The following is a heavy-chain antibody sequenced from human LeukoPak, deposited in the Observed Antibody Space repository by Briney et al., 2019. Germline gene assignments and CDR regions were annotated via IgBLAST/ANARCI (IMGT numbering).Heavy chain of an antibody. CDR1: GFTFSDYY. CDR2: ISSSGSTI. CDR3: ARARSRQSYDFWSGYYTPYFDY. D-gene: IGHD3-3*01. V-gene: IGHV3-11*01. J-gene: IGHJ4*02. Sequence: GGSLRLSCAASGFTFSDYYMSWIRQAPGKGLEWVSYISSSGSTIYYADSVKGRFTISRDNAKNSLYLQMNSLRAEDTAVYYCARARSRQSYDFWSGYYTPYFDYWGQGTLVTVSS.